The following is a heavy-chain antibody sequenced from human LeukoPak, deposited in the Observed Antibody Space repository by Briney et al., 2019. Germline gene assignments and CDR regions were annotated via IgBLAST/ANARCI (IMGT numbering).Heavy chain of an antibody. CDR1: GFTFSSYA. D-gene: IGHD3-22*01. V-gene: IGHV3-23*01. CDR3: ARDLPPSLGYDSSGYYVPAFDI. Sequence: GGSLRLSCAASGFTFSSYAMSWVRQTPGKGLEWVSAISGSGGSTYYADSVKGRFTISRDNSKNSLCLQMNSLRAEDTAVYYCARDLPPSLGYDSSGYYVPAFDIWGQGTMVTVSS. J-gene: IGHJ3*02. CDR2: ISGSGGST.